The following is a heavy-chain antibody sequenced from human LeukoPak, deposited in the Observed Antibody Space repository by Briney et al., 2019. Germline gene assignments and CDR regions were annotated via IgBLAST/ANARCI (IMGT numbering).Heavy chain of an antibody. D-gene: IGHD3-3*01. J-gene: IGHJ4*02. CDR3: ARDEGIRFLEWLLVY. V-gene: IGHV1-46*01. CDR2: INPSGGST. Sequence: ASVKVSCKASGYTFTSYYMHWVRQAPGQGLEWMGIINPSGGSTSYAQKFQGRVTMTRDTSTSTVYMEMSRLRSEDTGVYYCARDEGIRFLEWLLVYWGQGTLVTVSS. CDR1: GYTFTSYY.